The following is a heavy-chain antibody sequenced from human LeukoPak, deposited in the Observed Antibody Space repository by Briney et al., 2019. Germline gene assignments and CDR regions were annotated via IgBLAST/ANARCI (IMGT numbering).Heavy chain of an antibody. CDR1: GGSISSGSYY. CDR2: IYSSGST. CDR3: ARDREVGATFDY. J-gene: IGHJ4*02. Sequence: SQTLSLTCTVSGGSISSGSYYWSWIRQPAGKGLEWIGRIYSSGSTNYNPSLKSQVTISVDTSKNQFSLKLSSVTAADTAVYYCARDREVGATFDYWGQGTLVTVSS. D-gene: IGHD1-26*01. V-gene: IGHV4-61*02.